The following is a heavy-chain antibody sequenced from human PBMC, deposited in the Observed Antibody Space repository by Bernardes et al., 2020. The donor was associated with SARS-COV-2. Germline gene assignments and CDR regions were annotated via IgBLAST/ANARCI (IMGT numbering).Heavy chain of an antibody. V-gene: IGHV3-23*01. CDR1: GFTFSSYA. CDR3: AKDHEYGSARAPYYFDY. D-gene: IGHD6-6*01. J-gene: IGHJ4*02. Sequence: GGSLRLSCAASGFTFSSYAMSWVRQAPGKGLEWVSAISGSGASTYYAYSVKGRFTISRDNSKNTLYLQMNSLRAEETAVYYCAKDHEYGSARAPYYFDYWGQGTLVTVSS. CDR2: ISGSGAST.